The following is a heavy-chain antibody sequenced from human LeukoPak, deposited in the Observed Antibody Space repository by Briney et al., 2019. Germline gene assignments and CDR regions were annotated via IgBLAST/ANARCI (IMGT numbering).Heavy chain of an antibody. D-gene: IGHD6-13*01. CDR2: ISHDGSNK. Sequence: PGGSLRLSCAASGFTFSRYGMHWVRQAPGKGLEWVAVISHDGSNKYYADSVKGRFTISRDNSKNTLYLQMNSLRAEDTAVYYCAKDSRYSSRWEDGFDYWGQGTLVTVSS. CDR1: GFTFSRYG. V-gene: IGHV3-30*18. J-gene: IGHJ4*02. CDR3: AKDSRYSSRWEDGFDY.